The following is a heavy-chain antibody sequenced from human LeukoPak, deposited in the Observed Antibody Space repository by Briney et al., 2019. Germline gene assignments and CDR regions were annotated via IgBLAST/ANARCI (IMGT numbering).Heavy chain of an antibody. CDR3: ARDSGSYRPYFDY. CDR1: GFTFSDYY. D-gene: IGHD1-26*01. CDR2: ISSSGSTI. J-gene: IGHJ4*02. Sequence: EPGGSLRLSCAASGFTFSDYYMSWIRQAPGKGLEWVSYISSSGSTIYYADSVKGRFTISRDNAKNSLYLQMNSLRAEDTAVYYCARDSGSYRPYFDYWGQGTLVTVSS. V-gene: IGHV3-11*01.